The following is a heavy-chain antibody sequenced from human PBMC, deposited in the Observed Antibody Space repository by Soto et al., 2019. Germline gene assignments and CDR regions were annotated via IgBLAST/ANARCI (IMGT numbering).Heavy chain of an antibody. CDR3: ARSSELERADYYYYYYGMDV. Sequence: GGSLRLSCAASGFTFSSYAMHWVRQAPGKGLEWVAVISYDGSNKYYADSVKGRFTISRDNSKDTLYLQMNSLRAEDPAVYYCARSSELERADYYYYYYGMDVWGQGTTVTVS. CDR1: GFTFSSYA. V-gene: IGHV3-30-3*01. J-gene: IGHJ6*02. D-gene: IGHD1-1*01. CDR2: ISYDGSNK.